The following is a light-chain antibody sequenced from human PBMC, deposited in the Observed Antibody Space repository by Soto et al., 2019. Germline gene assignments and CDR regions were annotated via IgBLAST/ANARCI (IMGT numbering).Light chain of an antibody. V-gene: IGKV3-20*01. CDR1: QSVRSNY. CDR3: QQYGGSPQFT. CDR2: GAS. Sequence: EIVLTQSPGTLSLSPGERATLSCRASQSVRSNYLAWYQQKPGQAPRLLIYGASARAIGIPDRFSGSGSGKDFTLTISRLEPEDFAVYYCQQYGGSPQFTFGPGTKVDIK. J-gene: IGKJ3*01.